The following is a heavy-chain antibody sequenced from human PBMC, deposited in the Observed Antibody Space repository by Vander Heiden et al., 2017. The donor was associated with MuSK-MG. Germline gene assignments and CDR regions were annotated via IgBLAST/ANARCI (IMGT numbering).Heavy chain of an antibody. V-gene: IGHV4-34*01. D-gene: IGHD5-12*01. CDR1: GGSFSGYS. J-gene: IGHJ4*02. Sequence: QVQLQQWGAGLLKPSETLSLTCAVYGGSFSGYSWTYIRQTAGKGLEWIGDVNHSGSTNYNPSLRGRVSLSVDTSKNQFSLKLTSVTAADTAVYYCARGRGGYPIRVFDQWGQGTQVTVSS. CDR3: ARGRGGYPIRVFDQ. CDR2: VNHSGST.